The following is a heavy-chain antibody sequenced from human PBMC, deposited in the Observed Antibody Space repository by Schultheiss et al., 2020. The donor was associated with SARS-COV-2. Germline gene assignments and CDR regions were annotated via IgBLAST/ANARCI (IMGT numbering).Heavy chain of an antibody. CDR3: ANVGDYGYLWGTYGEDGY. D-gene: IGHD3-16*01. CDR1: GFTFSSYA. Sequence: GESLKISCAASGFTFSSYAMSWVRQAPGRGLEWVSGISGGGGRTYADSVKGRFTISRDNSKNTLYLQMTVLRVEDTAVYYCANVGDYGYLWGTYGEDGYWGQGTLVTVSS. V-gene: IGHV3-23*01. CDR2: ISGGGGRT. J-gene: IGHJ4*02.